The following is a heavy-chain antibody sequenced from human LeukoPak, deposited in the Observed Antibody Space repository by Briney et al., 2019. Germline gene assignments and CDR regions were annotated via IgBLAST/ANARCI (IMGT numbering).Heavy chain of an antibody. Sequence: GGSLRLSCAASGFTFSSFGMHWIRQAPGKGLEWVAGTSYDGYNKYYTDSVKGRFTISRDDSKNTLYLQMNSLRAEDTALYYCASLREVGATYLASLPVWGQGTLVTVSS. D-gene: IGHD1-26*01. CDR2: TSYDGYNK. CDR1: GFTFSSFG. CDR3: ASLREVGATYLASLPV. J-gene: IGHJ4*02. V-gene: IGHV3-30*03.